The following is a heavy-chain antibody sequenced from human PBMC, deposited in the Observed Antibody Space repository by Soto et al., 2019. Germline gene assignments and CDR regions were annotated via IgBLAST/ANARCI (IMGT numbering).Heavy chain of an antibody. CDR1: GFTFSSYA. V-gene: IGHV3-23*01. CDR2: ISGSGGST. J-gene: IGHJ4*02. Sequence: GGSLRLSCAASGFTFSSYAMSWVRQAPGKGLEWVSAISGSGGSTYYADSVKGRFTISRDNSKNTLYLQMNSLRAEDKAVYYCAKDKARVGVVPAAMDGSLDYWGQGTLVTVSS. CDR3: AKDKARVGVVPAAMDGSLDY. D-gene: IGHD2-2*01.